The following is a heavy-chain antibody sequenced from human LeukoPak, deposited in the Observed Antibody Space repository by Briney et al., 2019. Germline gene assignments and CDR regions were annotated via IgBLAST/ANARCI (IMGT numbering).Heavy chain of an antibody. D-gene: IGHD5-18*01. CDR3: ATGDTYIDN. CDR1: GGSISRYY. J-gene: IGHJ4*02. Sequence: PSETLSLPCTVSGGSISRYYWSGIRQPPGGGPECSGYVSYTGGPRYNPSLTSRLTISMDTPRNQFSPKPTSVSAADTAVYYCATGDTYIDNWGQGPLVTVSS. CDR2: VSYTGGP. V-gene: IGHV4-59*01.